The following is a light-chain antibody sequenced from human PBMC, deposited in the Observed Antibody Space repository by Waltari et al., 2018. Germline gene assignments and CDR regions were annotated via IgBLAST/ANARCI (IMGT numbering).Light chain of an antibody. CDR2: VNRDGSH. CDR1: SGHTSNI. V-gene: IGLV4-69*01. CDR3: QTGGHGTWV. J-gene: IGLJ3*02. Sequence: QLVLTQSPSASASLGASVKLTCTLSSGHTSNIVAWLQQQPEKGPRYLMKVNRDGSHSKGDEIPDRFSGSSSGAERYRTISSLQSEDEADYYCQTGGHGTWVFGGGTKLTVL.